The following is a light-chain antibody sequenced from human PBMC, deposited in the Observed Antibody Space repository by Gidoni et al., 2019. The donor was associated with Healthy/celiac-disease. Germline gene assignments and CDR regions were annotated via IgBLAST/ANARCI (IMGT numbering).Light chain of an antibody. CDR3: QQYGSSPST. CDR1: QRVSSSY. V-gene: IGKV3-20*01. Sequence: DIVLTQSPGTRSLSPGERDTLSCRASQRVSSSYLAWYQQKPGQSPRLLIYGASSRATGIPDRFSGSGSGTDFTLTISRLEPEDFAVYYCQQYGSSPSTFGPGTKVDIK. J-gene: IGKJ3*01. CDR2: GAS.